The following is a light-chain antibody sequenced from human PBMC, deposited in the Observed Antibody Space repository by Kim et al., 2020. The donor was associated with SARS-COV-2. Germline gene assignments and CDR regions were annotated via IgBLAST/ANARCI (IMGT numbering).Light chain of an antibody. CDR1: QGISSY. CDR3: QQLNSHPLT. CDR2: AAS. Sequence: IQLTQSPSSLSASVGDRVTITCRASQGISSYLAWYQQKPGKAPNLLIYAASTLQSGVPSRFSGSGSGTDFTLTISSLQPEDFATYYCQQLNSHPLTFGGGTKVDI. J-gene: IGKJ4*01. V-gene: IGKV1-9*01.